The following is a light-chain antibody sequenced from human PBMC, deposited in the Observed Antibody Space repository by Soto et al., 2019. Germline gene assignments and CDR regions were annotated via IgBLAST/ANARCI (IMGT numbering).Light chain of an antibody. V-gene: IGKV3-20*01. J-gene: IGKJ2*01. CDR1: QSVSSSY. CDR3: QRYGCLPYT. Sequence: EIVLTQSPGTLSLSPGEGATLSCRASQSVSSSYLAWYQQKPGQAPRLLIYDASSRATGIPDRFSGSGSGTDFTLTISRLEPEDFAVDYCQRYGCLPYTFGQGTKVAIK. CDR2: DAS.